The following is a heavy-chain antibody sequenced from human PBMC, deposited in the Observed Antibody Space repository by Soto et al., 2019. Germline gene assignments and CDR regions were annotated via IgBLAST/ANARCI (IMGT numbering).Heavy chain of an antibody. Sequence: EVQLLESGGGLVQPGGSLRLCCAASGFTFSSYAMTWVRQAPGKGLEWVSAISGSGSSTYYADSLKGRFTISRDNSKNTLYLQMSSLRAEDTALYYCAKDLGYCSGGSCLRFDYLGQGTLVTVSS. D-gene: IGHD2-15*01. CDR1: GFTFSSYA. J-gene: IGHJ4*02. CDR3: AKDLGYCSGGSCLRFDY. V-gene: IGHV3-23*01. CDR2: ISGSGSST.